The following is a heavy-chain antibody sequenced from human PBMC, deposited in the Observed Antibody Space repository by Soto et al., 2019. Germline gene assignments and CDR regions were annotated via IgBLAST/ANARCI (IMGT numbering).Heavy chain of an antibody. D-gene: IGHD3-9*01. CDR3: AKAADYDVLTGYPS. CDR2: ISWNSGNI. Sequence: EVQLVESGGGLVQPGRSLRLSCAASGFTFDDYAMHWVRQAPGKGLEWVSGISWNSGNIGYAVSVEGRFTISRDNAKNSLYLQMNSLRAEDTAFYYCAKAADYDVLTGYPSWGQGTLVTVSS. V-gene: IGHV3-9*01. CDR1: GFTFDDYA. J-gene: IGHJ5*02.